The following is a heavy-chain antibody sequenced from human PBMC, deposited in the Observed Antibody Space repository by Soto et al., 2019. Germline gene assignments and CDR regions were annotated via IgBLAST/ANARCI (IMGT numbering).Heavy chain of an antibody. J-gene: IGHJ5*01. CDR1: GGSLTGYF. D-gene: IGHD3-3*01. CDR2: ISRSETT. Sequence: QVQLQQWGADLLKPSETLSLTCAVYGGSLTGYFWTWIRQPPGKGLQWIGDISRSETTKTNPSLPSRVTTSVATSKNQFSLKLNSVTAADTAFSYCARGSPVLETMYGAVISRNYVDSWGQGILVTVTS. V-gene: IGHV4-34*01. CDR3: ARGSPVLETMYGAVISRNYVDS.